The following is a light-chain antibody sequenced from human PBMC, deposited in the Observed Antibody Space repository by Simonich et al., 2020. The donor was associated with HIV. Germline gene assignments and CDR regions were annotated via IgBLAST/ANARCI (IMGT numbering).Light chain of an antibody. CDR3: QQYNNWPSPFT. CDR2: GAS. CDR1: QSIASN. V-gene: IGKV3-15*01. J-gene: IGKJ3*01. Sequence: IVMTQSPATLSVSPGERATLSCRASQSIASNFAWYQQKPGQAPRHLIYGASSRATGVPARFSGSGFGTEFSLTISSMKSEDFAVYYCQQYNNWPSPFTFGPGTKVDIK.